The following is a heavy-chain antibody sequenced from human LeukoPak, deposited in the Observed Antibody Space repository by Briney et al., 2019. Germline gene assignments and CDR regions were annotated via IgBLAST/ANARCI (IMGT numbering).Heavy chain of an antibody. Sequence: ASVKVSCKASGYTFTGYYMHWLRQAPGQGLEWMGWIHPNSGGTNYAQKFRGRVTMTRDTSIRTAYMELSRLRSDDTAVYYCARVIGFGELSLGYWGQGTLVTVSS. CDR3: ARVIGFGELSLGY. D-gene: IGHD3-10*01. J-gene: IGHJ4*02. CDR1: GYTFTGYY. V-gene: IGHV1-2*02. CDR2: IHPNSGGT.